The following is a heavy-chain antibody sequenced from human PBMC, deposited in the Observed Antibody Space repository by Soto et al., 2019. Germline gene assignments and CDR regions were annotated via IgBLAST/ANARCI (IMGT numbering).Heavy chain of an antibody. V-gene: IGHV3-11*05. Sequence: GGSLRLSRAASGFTFSDYYLSWIRQAPGKGLEWVSYISSSSSYTNYADSVKGRFTISRDNAKNSLYLQMNSLRAEDTAVYYCAKDDYGGNTYYFDYWGLGTLVTVSS. D-gene: IGHD4-17*01. J-gene: IGHJ4*02. CDR2: ISSSSSYT. CDR3: AKDDYGGNTYYFDY. CDR1: GFTFSDYY.